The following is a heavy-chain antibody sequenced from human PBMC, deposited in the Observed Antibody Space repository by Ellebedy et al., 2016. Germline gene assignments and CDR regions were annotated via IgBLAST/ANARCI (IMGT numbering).Heavy chain of an antibody. CDR2: ITSDERTI. Sequence: GESLKISCAASGFTFRVYSMNWVRQAPGKGLEWVSYITSDERTIYYADSVRGRFTISRDNGKNSLYLQMNSLRAEDTAVYYCARGSDYYDSSGHQGGAFDIWGQGTMVTVSS. J-gene: IGHJ3*02. CDR3: ARGSDYYDSSGHQGGAFDI. D-gene: IGHD3-22*01. CDR1: GFTFRVYS. V-gene: IGHV3-48*01.